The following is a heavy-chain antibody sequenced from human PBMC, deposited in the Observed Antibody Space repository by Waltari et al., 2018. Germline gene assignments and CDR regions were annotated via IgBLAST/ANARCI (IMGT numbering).Heavy chain of an antibody. J-gene: IGHJ4*02. Sequence: EVQLVESGGGLVQPGGSLRLSCAASGFTFSSYWMHWVRQAPGKGLLWVSRINSDGSSTSYADSVKGRFTISRDNAKNTLYLQMNSLRAEDTAVYYCARASGWGWGEADYWGQGTLVTVSS. D-gene: IGHD3-10*01. CDR1: GFTFSSYW. CDR3: ARASGWGWGEADY. CDR2: INSDGSST. V-gene: IGHV3-74*02.